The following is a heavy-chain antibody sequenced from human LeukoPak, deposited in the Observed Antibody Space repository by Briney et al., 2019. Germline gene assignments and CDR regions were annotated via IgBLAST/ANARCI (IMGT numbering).Heavy chain of an antibody. Sequence: GASVKVSCKASGGTFSSYAISWVRQAPGQGLEWMGGIIPIFGTANYAQKFQGRVTITADESTSTAYMELNSLRAEDTAVYYCARTTYYYDSSGFDYWGQGTLVTVSS. CDR1: GGTFSSYA. J-gene: IGHJ4*02. V-gene: IGHV1-69*01. CDR3: ARTTYYYDSSGFDY. CDR2: IIPIFGTA. D-gene: IGHD3-22*01.